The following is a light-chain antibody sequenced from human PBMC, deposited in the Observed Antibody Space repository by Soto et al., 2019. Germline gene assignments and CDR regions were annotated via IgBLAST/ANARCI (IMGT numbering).Light chain of an antibody. CDR2: AAS. J-gene: IGKJ1*01. CDR1: QGISSN. V-gene: IGKV1-9*01. CDR3: QHYNSYSEA. Sequence: IQLTQSPSSLSASVGARVPITCRARQGISSNLAWYQQKPGKAPQLLINAASTLQSGVPSRFSGSGSGTEFTLTISSLQPDDFATYYCQHYNSYSEAFGQGTKVDIK.